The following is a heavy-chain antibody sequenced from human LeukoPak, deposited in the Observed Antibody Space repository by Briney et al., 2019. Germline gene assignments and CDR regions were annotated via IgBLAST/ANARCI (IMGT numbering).Heavy chain of an antibody. J-gene: IGHJ4*02. CDR2: INHSGST. D-gene: IGHD5-18*01. V-gene: IGHV4-34*01. CDR1: GGSFSGYY. Sequence: SETLSLTCAVYGGSFSGYYWSWIRQPPGKGLEWIGEINHSGSTNYNPSLKSRVTISVDTSKNQFSLKLSSVTAADTAVYYCARAGRIQHLKSLGYSYGYYYFDYWGQGTLVTVSS. CDR3: ARAGRIQHLKSLGYSYGYYYFDY.